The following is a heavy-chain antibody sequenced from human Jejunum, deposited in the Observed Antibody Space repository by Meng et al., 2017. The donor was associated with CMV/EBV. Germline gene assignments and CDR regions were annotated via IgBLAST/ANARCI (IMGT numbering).Heavy chain of an antibody. D-gene: IGHD3-3*01. V-gene: IGHV3-53*01. Sequence: CVVSGLPASIGRMSWARQAPGKGLGWVSVICTGDTTHYADFVKGRFTISRDDSKNILYLQMNSLRAEDTALYYCAVGYDSRKVAYWGQGTLVTVSS. CDR3: AVGYDSRKVAY. J-gene: IGHJ4*02. CDR1: GLPASIGR. CDR2: ICTGDTT.